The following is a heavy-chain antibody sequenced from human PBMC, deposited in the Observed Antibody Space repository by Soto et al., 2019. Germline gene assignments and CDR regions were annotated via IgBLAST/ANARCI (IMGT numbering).Heavy chain of an antibody. V-gene: IGHV1-2*04. D-gene: IGHD5-12*01. CDR2: INPNSGGT. J-gene: IGHJ6*03. CDR3: ARGRPTFMGGYDPYYYYMDV. Sequence: ASVKVSCKASGYTFTGYYMHWVRQAPGQGLEWMGWINPNSGGTNYAQKFQGWVTMTRDTSISTAYMELSRLRSDDTAVYYCARGRPTFMGGYDPYYYYMDVWGKGTTVTVSS. CDR1: GYTFTGYY.